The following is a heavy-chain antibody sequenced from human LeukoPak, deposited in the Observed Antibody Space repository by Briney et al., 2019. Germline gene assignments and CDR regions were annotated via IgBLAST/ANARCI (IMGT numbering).Heavy chain of an antibody. CDR3: ARIKGSGRYYFDY. CDR1: GGSISSYY. CDR2: IYYSGTT. J-gene: IGHJ4*02. D-gene: IGHD3-10*01. Sequence: SETLSLTCNVSGGSISSYYWSWIRQPPGKGPEWIGYIYYSGTTNYNPSLKSRVTISVDTSKNQFSLKLNSVTAADTAVYYCARIKGSGRYYFDYWGQGTLVTVSS. V-gene: IGHV4-59*01.